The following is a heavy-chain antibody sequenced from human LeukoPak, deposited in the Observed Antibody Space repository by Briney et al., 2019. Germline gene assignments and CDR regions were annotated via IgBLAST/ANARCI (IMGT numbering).Heavy chain of an antibody. J-gene: IGHJ4*02. CDR3: ARRRVVARGYFDY. V-gene: IGHV4-39*01. Sequence: SETLSLTCTVPGGSISSSGYYWDWIRLPPGKGLEWIGSISQSGTTYYNPPLKSRVTIFVDTSKSQFSLKLNSVTAADTAVYYCARRRVVARGYFDYWGQGVLVTVSS. D-gene: IGHD2-15*01. CDR2: ISQSGTT. CDR1: GGSISSSGYY.